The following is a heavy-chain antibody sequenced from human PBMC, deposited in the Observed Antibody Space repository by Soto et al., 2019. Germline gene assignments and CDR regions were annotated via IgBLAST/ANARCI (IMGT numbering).Heavy chain of an antibody. Sequence: QVQLVQSGAKVKKPGAPGRVSCKAFGYTFTILVINGWRQAIGQGLGWLGWMNPNSGNTGYAQKFQGRVTMTRNTSISTAYMELSSLRSEDTAVYYCARVQWGEYPGPDFDYWGQGTLVTVSS. CDR2: MNPNSGNT. D-gene: IGHD6-19*01. V-gene: IGHV1-8*01. CDR1: GYTFTILV. CDR3: ARVQWGEYPGPDFDY. J-gene: IGHJ4*02.